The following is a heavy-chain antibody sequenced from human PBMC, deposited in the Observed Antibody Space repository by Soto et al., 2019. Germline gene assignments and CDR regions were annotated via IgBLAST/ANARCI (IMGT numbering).Heavy chain of an antibody. CDR2: IIPILGTA. Sequence: QVQLVQSGAEVKKPGSSVKVSCKASGGTFSSYAISWVRQAPGQGLEWMGGIIPILGTANYAQKFQGRVTMTADESTSTAYMELSSLRSEDTAVFYCASVCSGGSCYGWFWFDPWGQGPLVTVSS. CDR1: GGTFSSYA. D-gene: IGHD2-15*01. CDR3: ASVCSGGSCYGWFWFDP. J-gene: IGHJ5*02. V-gene: IGHV1-69*01.